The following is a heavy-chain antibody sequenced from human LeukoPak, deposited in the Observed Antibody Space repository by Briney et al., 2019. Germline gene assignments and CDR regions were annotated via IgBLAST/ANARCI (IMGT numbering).Heavy chain of an antibody. CDR1: GGTFSNYA. Sequence: SVKVSCKASGGTFSNYAISWVRQAPGQGLEWLGGIIPMFGTAKYAQKFQGRVTITTDEPTTTAYMELISLRFEDTAVYYCVRQQALRGRHRAFDPWGQGTLVTVTS. J-gene: IGHJ5*02. V-gene: IGHV1-69*05. CDR2: IIPMFGTA. CDR3: VRQQALRGRHRAFDP. D-gene: IGHD6-13*01.